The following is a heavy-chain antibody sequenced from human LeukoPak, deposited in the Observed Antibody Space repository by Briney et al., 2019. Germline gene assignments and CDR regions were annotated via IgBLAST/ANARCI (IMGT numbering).Heavy chain of an antibody. CDR1: GGTFISYA. J-gene: IGHJ4*02. CDR2: IIPIFGTA. D-gene: IGHD4-23*01. V-gene: IGHV1-69*13. CDR3: ARGWLAETTVVTPYNY. Sequence: ASVKVSCKASGGTFISYAISWVRQAPGQGLEWMGGIIPIFGTANYAQKFQGRVTITAVESMSTAYMELSSLRSEDTAVYYCARGWLAETTVVTPYNYWGQGTLVTVSS.